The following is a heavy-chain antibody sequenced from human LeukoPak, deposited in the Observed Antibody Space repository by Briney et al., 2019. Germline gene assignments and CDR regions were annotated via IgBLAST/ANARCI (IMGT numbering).Heavy chain of an antibody. CDR2: IIPIFGTA. CDR3: ARGYCSGGSCYAAYYFDY. CDR1: GGTFISYA. V-gene: IGHV1-69*13. D-gene: IGHD2-15*01. J-gene: IGHJ4*02. Sequence: SVKVSCKASGGTFISYAISWVRQAPGQGLEWMGGIIPIFGTANYAQKFQGRVTITADESTSTAYMELSSLRSEDTAVYYCARGYCSGGSCYAAYYFDYWGQGTLVTVSS.